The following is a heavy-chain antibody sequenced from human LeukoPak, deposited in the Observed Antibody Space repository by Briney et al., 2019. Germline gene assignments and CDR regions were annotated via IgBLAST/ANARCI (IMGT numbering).Heavy chain of an antibody. J-gene: IGHJ3*02. Sequence: GGSLRLSCAASGFSVTTNYMTWVRQAPGRGPEWVSVIYTGGLTYYSDSVQGRFTISRDDSENTLYLQMTSLKAEDTAIYYCVRVEYSISSGAFDIWGQGAVVTVSS. CDR2: IYTGGLT. CDR1: GFSVTTNY. V-gene: IGHV3-53*01. CDR3: VRVEYSISSGAFDI. D-gene: IGHD6-6*01.